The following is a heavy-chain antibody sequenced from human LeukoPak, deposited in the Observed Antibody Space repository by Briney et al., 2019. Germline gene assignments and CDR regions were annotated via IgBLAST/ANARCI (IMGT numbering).Heavy chain of an antibody. CDR3: ASRDYTSSKY. CDR2: INSDGSIT. J-gene: IGHJ4*02. V-gene: IGHV3-74*01. D-gene: IGHD2-2*02. CDR1: GFAFSRYW. Sequence: GGSLRLSCAASGFAFSRYWMHWVRQAPGKGLVWVSDINSDGSITRYADSVKGRFTISRDNAKNTLYLQMNSRRAEDTAVYYCASRDYTSSKYWGQGTLVTVSS.